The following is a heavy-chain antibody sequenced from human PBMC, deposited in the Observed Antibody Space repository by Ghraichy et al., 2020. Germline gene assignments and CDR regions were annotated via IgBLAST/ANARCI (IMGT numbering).Heavy chain of an antibody. CDR3: ARTDGFYYVLDV. V-gene: IGHV3-23*01. CDR2: ISGSGGSP. Sequence: GGSPRLSCAASGFTFSDSAMSWVRQAPGKGLEWVSVISGSGGSPFYADSVKGRFTISRVNSKNTLYLQMNSLTAEDTAVYYCARTDGFYYVLDVWGQGTTVTVSS. CDR1: GFTFSDSA. J-gene: IGHJ6*02. D-gene: IGHD1-14*01.